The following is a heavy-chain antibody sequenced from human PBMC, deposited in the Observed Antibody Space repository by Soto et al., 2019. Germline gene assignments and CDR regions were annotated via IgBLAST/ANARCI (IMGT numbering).Heavy chain of an antibody. CDR1: GYSFTTYG. Sequence: ASVKVSCKASGYSFTTYGISWVRQAPGQGLEWMGWISAYNGNTNYAQNLQGRVTMTTDTSTTTAYMELRSLRSDDTAVYYCARDHFLVHSTSSFDYWGQGTLVTVSS. J-gene: IGHJ4*02. CDR3: ARDHFLVHSTSSFDY. CDR2: ISAYNGNT. D-gene: IGHD6-6*01. V-gene: IGHV1-18*01.